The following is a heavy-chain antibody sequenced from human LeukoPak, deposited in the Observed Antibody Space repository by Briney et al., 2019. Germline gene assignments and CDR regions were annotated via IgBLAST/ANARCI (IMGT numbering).Heavy chain of an antibody. D-gene: IGHD3-22*01. CDR2: IIPIFGSA. V-gene: IGHV1-69*05. Sequence: SVKVSCKASGGTFSSYAISWVRQAPGQGLEWMGGIIPIFGSANYAQRFQGRVTITTDESTSTAYMELSSLRSEDTAVYYCARTVFDGSGYPSRGSYNWFDPWGQGTLVTVSS. J-gene: IGHJ5*02. CDR1: GGTFSSYA. CDR3: ARTVFDGSGYPSRGSYNWFDP.